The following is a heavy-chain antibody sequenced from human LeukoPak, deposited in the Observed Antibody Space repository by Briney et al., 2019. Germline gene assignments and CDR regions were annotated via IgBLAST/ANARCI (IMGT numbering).Heavy chain of an antibody. V-gene: IGHV3-48*01. J-gene: IGHJ4*02. CDR3: AREGSGYYYYFDY. CDR2: ISSSSTI. Sequence: GGSLRLSCAASGFTFSSYSVNWVRQAPGKGLEWVSYISSSSTIYYADSVKGRFTISRDNAKNSLYLQMNSLRAEDTAVYYCAREGSGYYYYFDYWGQGTLVTVSS. CDR1: GFTFSSYS. D-gene: IGHD3-22*01.